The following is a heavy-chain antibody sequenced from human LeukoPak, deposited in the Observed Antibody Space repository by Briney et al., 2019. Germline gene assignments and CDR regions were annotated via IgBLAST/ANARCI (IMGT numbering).Heavy chain of an antibody. CDR2: ISSSSSYI. D-gene: IGHD3-3*01. V-gene: IGHV3-21*01. CDR3: ARGGRIFGVVPLDY. CDR1: GFTFSSYS. Sequence: KPGGPLRLSCAASGFTFSSYSMNWVRQAPGKGLEWVSSISSSSSYIYYADSVKGLFTISRDNAKNSLYLQMNSLRAEDTAVYYCARGGRIFGVVPLDYWGQGTLVTVSS. J-gene: IGHJ4*02.